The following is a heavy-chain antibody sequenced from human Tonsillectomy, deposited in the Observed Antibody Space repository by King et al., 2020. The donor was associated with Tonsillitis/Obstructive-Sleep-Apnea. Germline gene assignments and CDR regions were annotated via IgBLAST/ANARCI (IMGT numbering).Heavy chain of an antibody. CDR3: AGATGGDSSGWDSFAFDI. J-gene: IGHJ3*02. CDR1: GGSISSYY. V-gene: IGHV4-59*08. D-gene: IGHD6-19*01. CDR2: IYYSGST. Sequence: QLQESGPGLVKPSETLSLTCTVSGGSISSYYWSWIRQPLGKGLEWIGYIYYSGSTNYNPSLKSRVTISVDTSKNQFSLKLSTVTAADTAVYYCAGATGGDSSGWDSFAFDIWGQGTMVTVSS.